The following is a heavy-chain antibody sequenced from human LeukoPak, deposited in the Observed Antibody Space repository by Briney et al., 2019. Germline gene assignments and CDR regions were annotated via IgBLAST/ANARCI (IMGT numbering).Heavy chain of an antibody. CDR1: GFSFSSYA. D-gene: IGHD5-24*01. J-gene: IGHJ6*03. Sequence: GGSLRLSCAASGFSFSSYAMHWVRQAPGKGLEYVSAISSNGGSTYYANSVKGRFTISRDNSKNTLYLQMGSLRAEDMAVYYCARESLGRWNYYYMDVWGKGTTVTVSS. CDR3: ARESLGRWNYYYMDV. CDR2: ISSNGGST. V-gene: IGHV3-64*01.